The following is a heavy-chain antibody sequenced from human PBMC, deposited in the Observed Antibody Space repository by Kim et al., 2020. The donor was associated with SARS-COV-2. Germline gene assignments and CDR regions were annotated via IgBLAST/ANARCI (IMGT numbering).Heavy chain of an antibody. CDR1: GFAFSRHA. CDR2: ISISGGST. CDR3: ARDPSPRYSFGYTGDDY. V-gene: IGHV3-23*01. J-gene: IGHJ4*02. Sequence: GGSLRLSCAASGFAFSRHAMSWVRQAPEKGLEWVSSISISGGSTYYADSVKGRFTISRDNSKNTLYLQMNTLRVEDTAIYYCARDPSPRYSFGYTGDDYWGLGTLVTVSS. D-gene: IGHD5-12*01.